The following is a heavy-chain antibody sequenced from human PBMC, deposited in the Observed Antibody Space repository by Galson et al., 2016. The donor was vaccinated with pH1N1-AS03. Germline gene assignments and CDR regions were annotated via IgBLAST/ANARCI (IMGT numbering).Heavy chain of an antibody. J-gene: IGHJ4*02. D-gene: IGHD6-13*01. CDR2: IDWDDDK. CDR3: GLTGIAATGYFYF. V-gene: IGHV2-70*04. CDR1: GFSLNTDGMR. Sequence: PALVRPTQTLTLTCTFSGFSLNTDGMRVSWIRQPPGKALEWLARIDWDDDKFYRTSLKTRLTISKDTSKNQVVLTLTNVGPVDTATYYCGLTGIAATGYFYFRGQGTLVTVSS.